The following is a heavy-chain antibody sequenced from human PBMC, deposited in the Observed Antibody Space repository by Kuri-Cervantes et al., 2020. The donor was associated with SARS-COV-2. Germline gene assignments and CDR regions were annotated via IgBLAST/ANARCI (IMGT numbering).Heavy chain of an antibody. CDR1: GYTFTSYG. J-gene: IGHJ6*03. V-gene: IGHV1-18*01. CDR2: ISAYNGNT. CDR3: ARGRRRPIYDLYYYMDV. Sequence: ASVKVSCKASGYTFTSYGISWVRQAPGQGLEWMGWISAYNGNTNYAQKLQGRVTMTTDTSTTTAYMELRSLRSDDTAVYYCARGRRRPIYDLYYYMDVWGKGTTVTVSS. D-gene: IGHD3-3*01.